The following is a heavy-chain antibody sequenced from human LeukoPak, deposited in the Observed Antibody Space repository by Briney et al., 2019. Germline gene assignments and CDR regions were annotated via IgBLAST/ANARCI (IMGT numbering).Heavy chain of an antibody. V-gene: IGHV5-51*01. CDR1: GYSFTSYW. D-gene: IGHD2-2*01. Sequence: EALKISCKGSGYSFTSYWIGWVGQMPGKGLEGMGSIYPGGSDTRYSPSFQGQVTISADKSISTAYLQWSSLKASDTAMYYCARLEGYCSSTSCYRGWFDPRGQGTLVTVSS. J-gene: IGHJ5*02. CDR3: ARLEGYCSSTSCYRGWFDP. CDR2: IYPGGSDT.